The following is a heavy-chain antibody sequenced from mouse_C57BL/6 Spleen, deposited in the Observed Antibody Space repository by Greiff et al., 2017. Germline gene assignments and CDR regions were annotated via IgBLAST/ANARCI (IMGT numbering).Heavy chain of an antibody. CDR1: GYTFTDYE. CDR2: IDPETGGT. CDR3: SYDWDVAY. D-gene: IGHD2-4*01. Sequence: QVQLQQSGAELVRPGASVTLSCKASGYTFTDYEMHWVKQTPVHGLEWIGAIDPETGGTAYNQKFKGKAILTADKSSSTAYMELRTLTSGDSAVYYCSYDWDVAYWGKGTLVTVSA. J-gene: IGHJ3*01. V-gene: IGHV1-15*01.